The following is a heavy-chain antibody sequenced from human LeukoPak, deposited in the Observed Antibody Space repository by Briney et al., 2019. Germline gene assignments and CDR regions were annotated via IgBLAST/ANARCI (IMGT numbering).Heavy chain of an antibody. V-gene: IGHV1-8*01. CDR2: MNTNSGNT. D-gene: IGHD2-15*01. CDR3: AGHCSGGSCYPAGWFDP. CDR1: GYTFTSYD. J-gene: IGHJ5*02. Sequence: GASVKVSCKASGYTFTSYDINWVRQATGQGLEWMGWMNTNSGNTGYAQKFQGRVTMTRNTSISTAYMELSSLRSEDTAVYYCAGHCSGGSCYPAGWFDPWGQGTLVTVSS.